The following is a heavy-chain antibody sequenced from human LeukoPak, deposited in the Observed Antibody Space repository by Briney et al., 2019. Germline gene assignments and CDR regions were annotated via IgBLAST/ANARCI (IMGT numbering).Heavy chain of an antibody. CDR2: ISGSGGHT. Sequence: GGSLRLSCAASGFTFSSYAMSWVRQAPGKGLEWVSDISGSGGHTYYADSVKGRFTISSDNSKNTLYLQMDSPSAEYTAVYYCAKGGHPFAFDGWGQGTLVTVFS. J-gene: IGHJ4*02. CDR3: AKGGHPFAFDG. D-gene: IGHD3-10*01. CDR1: GFTFSSYA. V-gene: IGHV3-23*01.